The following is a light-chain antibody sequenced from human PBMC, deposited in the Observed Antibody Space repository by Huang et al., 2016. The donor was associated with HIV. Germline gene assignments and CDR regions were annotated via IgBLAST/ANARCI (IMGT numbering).Light chain of an antibody. CDR3: QQRSDWPRFT. Sequence: EIVLTQSPGTLSLSPGDTATLSCWASQRVGDSLAWYQQKPGQAPRLLFYDAANRASGIPARFSGRGSGTDFTLTIDSLEPEDFAVYYCQQRSDWPRFTFGPGTKVEIK. CDR2: DAA. J-gene: IGKJ3*01. V-gene: IGKV3-11*01. CDR1: QRVGDS.